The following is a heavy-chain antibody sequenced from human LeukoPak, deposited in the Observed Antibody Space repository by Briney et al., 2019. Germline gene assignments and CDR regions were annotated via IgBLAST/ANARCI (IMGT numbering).Heavy chain of an antibody. CDR3: ARGPSSGYYHLDY. J-gene: IGHJ4*02. V-gene: IGHV4-59*11. CDR2: IYYSGST. CDR1: GGSISSHY. D-gene: IGHD3-22*01. Sequence: PSETLSLTCTVSGGSISSHYWSWIRQPPGKGLEWIGYIYYSGSTNYNPSLKSRVTISVDTSKNQFSLKLNSVTAADTAVYYCARGPSSGYYHLDYWGQGTLVTVSS.